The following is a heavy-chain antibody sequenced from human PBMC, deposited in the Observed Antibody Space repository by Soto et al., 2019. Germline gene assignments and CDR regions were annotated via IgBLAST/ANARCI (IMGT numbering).Heavy chain of an antibody. Sequence: QVQLQQWGAGLLKPSETLSLTCAVYGGSFSGYYWSWIRQPPGKGLEWIGEINHSGSTNYNPSLKSRVTISVDRSKNQFSLKLSSVTAADTAVYYCARATRITMVRGVDYWGQGTLVTVSS. V-gene: IGHV4-34*01. D-gene: IGHD3-10*01. CDR1: GGSFSGYY. CDR2: INHSGST. CDR3: ARATRITMVRGVDY. J-gene: IGHJ4*02.